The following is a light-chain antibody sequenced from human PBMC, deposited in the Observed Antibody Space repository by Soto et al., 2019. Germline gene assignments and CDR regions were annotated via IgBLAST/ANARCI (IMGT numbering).Light chain of an antibody. CDR3: SSYAGHNNYV. J-gene: IGLJ1*01. V-gene: IGLV2-8*01. CDR1: KNDIGVYDF. CDR2: EVV. Sequence: QSALTQPPSASGSPGQSVTISCTGTKNDIGVYDFVSWYQHHPGKAPRLIIYEVVQRPSGVPDRFSGSKSGNTASLTVSGLQTEDEADYYCSSYAGHNNYVFATGTKLTVL.